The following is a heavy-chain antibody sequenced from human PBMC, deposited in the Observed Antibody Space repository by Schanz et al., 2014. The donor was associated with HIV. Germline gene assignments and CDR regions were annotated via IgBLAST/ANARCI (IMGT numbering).Heavy chain of an antibody. V-gene: IGHV4-61*08. Sequence: QMQLQESGPGLVKPSETLSLSCTVSGGSVITTGQHWSWVRQPPGKGLEWIGHVYYSGHAKYNPSLKSRVTISIDTSKNQFYLNLNSVTAADTAVYYCARDKTLAALRHYYGFDFWGLGTLVTVSS. CDR1: GGSVITTGQH. J-gene: IGHJ4*02. CDR2: VYYSGHA. D-gene: IGHD1-26*01. CDR3: ARDKTLAALRHYYGFDF.